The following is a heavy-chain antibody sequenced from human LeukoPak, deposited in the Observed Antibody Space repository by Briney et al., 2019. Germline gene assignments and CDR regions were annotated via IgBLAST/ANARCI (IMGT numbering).Heavy chain of an antibody. CDR3: ARHRDGYCQIDY. J-gene: IGHJ4*02. V-gene: IGHV4-59*08. Sequence: SETLSLTCTVSGGSISSYYWSWIRQPPGNGLEWIGYIYYSGSTNYNPSLKSRVTISVDTSKNQFSLKLSSVTAADTAVYYCARHRDGYCQIDYWGQGTLVTVSS. CDR2: IYYSGST. CDR1: GGSISSYY. D-gene: IGHD5-24*01.